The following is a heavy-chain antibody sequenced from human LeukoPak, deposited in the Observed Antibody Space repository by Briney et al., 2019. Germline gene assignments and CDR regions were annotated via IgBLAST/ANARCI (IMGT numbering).Heavy chain of an antibody. CDR3: ARSKVTTIGFDP. J-gene: IGHJ5*02. CDR1: GFSLSTSGMC. CDR2: IDWDDGK. V-gene: IGHV2-70*11. Sequence: SGPTLVNPTQTLTLTCTFSGFSLSTSGMCVSWIRQPPGKALEWLARIDWDDGKYYSTSLKTRLTISKDTSKNQVVLTMTNMDPVDTATYYCARSKVTTIGFDPWGQGTLVTVSS. D-gene: IGHD4-17*01.